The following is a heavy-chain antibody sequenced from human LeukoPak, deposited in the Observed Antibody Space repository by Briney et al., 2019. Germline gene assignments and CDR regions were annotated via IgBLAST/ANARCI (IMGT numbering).Heavy chain of an antibody. V-gene: IGHV1-18*04. CDR2: ISAYNGNT. CDR1: GYTFTSYG. D-gene: IGHD6-19*01. Sequence: ASVKVSCMASGYTFTSYGISWVRQAPGQGLEWMGWISAYNGNTNYAQKLQGRVTMTTDTSTSTAYMELRSLRSDDTAVYYCASSIAVSGTGLLVYWGQGTLVTVSS. CDR3: ASSIAVSGTGLLVY. J-gene: IGHJ4*02.